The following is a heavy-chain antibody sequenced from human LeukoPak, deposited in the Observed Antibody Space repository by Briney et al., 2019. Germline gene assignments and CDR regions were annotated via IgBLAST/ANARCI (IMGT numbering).Heavy chain of an antibody. CDR3: AKGPLAAAGTNWFDP. V-gene: IGHV3-23*01. CDR1: GFTFSSYT. CDR2: ISGSGGST. J-gene: IGHJ5*02. Sequence: PGGSLRLSCAASGFTFSSYTMSWVRQAPGKGLEWVSAISGSGGSTYYADSVKGRFTISRDNSKNTLYLQMNSLRAEDTAVYYCAKGPLAAAGTNWFDPWGQGTLVTVSS. D-gene: IGHD6-13*01.